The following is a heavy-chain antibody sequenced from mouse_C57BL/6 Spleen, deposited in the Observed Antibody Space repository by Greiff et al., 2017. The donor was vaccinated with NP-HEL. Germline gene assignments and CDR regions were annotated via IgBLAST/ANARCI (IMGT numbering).Heavy chain of an antibody. CDR3: ARAHYYGSSYGDAMDY. J-gene: IGHJ4*01. Sequence: QVQLKESGPGLVQPSQSLSITCTVSGFSLTSYGVHWVRQSPGKGLEWLGVIWSGGSTDYNAAFISRLSISKDNSKSQVFFKMNSLQADDTAIYYCARAHYYGSSYGDAMDYWGQGTSVTVSS. CDR2: IWSGGST. D-gene: IGHD1-1*01. CDR1: GFSLTSYG. V-gene: IGHV2-2*01.